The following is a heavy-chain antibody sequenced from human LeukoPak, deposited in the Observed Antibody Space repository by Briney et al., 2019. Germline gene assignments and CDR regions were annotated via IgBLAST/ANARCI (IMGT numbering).Heavy chain of an antibody. CDR1: GDSVSSHSAA. CDR3: ARHGTLQGGNFY. D-gene: IGHD3-16*01. Sequence: SQTLSLTCAISGDSVSSHSAAWNWIRQSPSRGLEWLGRTYYRSKWYNEYAVSVESRITINPDTSKNQFSLKLSSVTAADTAVYYCARHGTLQGGNFYWGQGTLVTVSS. V-gene: IGHV6-1*01. J-gene: IGHJ4*02. CDR2: TYYRSKWYN.